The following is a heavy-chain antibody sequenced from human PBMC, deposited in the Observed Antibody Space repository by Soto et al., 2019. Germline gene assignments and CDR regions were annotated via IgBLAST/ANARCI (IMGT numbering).Heavy chain of an antibody. J-gene: IGHJ6*04. CDR1: GFAVRHNY. CDR2: IYSGGDT. D-gene: IGHD3-10*01. Sequence: EVQLVESGGGLVQPGGSLRLSCTASGFAVRHNYMTWVRQAPGKGLEWVSLIYSGGDTAYADSVKGRFTISRPTSQNTLYLQMNSLRADDKAVYYCARKTDSLPSGGDVWGKGPAVTVSS. V-gene: IGHV3-53*04. CDR3: ARKTDSLPSGGDV.